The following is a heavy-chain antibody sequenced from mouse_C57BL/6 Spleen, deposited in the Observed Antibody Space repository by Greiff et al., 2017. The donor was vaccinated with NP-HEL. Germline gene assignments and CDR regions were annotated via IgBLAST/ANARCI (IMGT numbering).Heavy chain of an antibody. CDR1: GYTFTSYW. Sequence: QVQLQQPGAELVKPGASVKVSCKASGYTFTSYWMHWVKQRPGQGLEWIGRIHPCDSATNYNHKFKGKATLTGDKSSITAYMQLSSLTSEDSAVYYCSTTVVPYYYAMDYWGQGTSVTVSS. V-gene: IGHV1-74*01. D-gene: IGHD1-1*01. J-gene: IGHJ4*01. CDR3: STTVVPYYYAMDY. CDR2: IHPCDSAT.